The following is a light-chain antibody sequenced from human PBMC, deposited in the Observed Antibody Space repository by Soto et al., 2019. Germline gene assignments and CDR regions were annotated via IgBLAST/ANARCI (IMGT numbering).Light chain of an antibody. CDR2: EVG. CDR3: SSYTSSTTQV. CDR1: SSYVGAYNY. Sequence: QSALTQPSSVSGSPGQSSTISCAGTSSYVGAYNYVSWYQQHPGKAPKLVIYEVGYRPSGVSNRFSGSKSGNTASLTISGLQAEDEADYYCSSYTSSTTQVFGGGTKETVL. V-gene: IGLV2-14*01. J-gene: IGLJ3*02.